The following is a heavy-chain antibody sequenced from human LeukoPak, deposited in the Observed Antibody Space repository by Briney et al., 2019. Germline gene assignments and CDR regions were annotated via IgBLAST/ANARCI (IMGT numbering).Heavy chain of an antibody. Sequence: GASVKVSCKASGGTFISYAISWVRQAPGQGLEWMGRIIPILGIANYAQKFQGRVTMTRDTSTSTVYMELSSLRSEDTAVYYCARVSGRWLQSYFGYWGQGTLVTVSS. CDR2: IIPILGIA. V-gene: IGHV1-69*04. CDR3: ARVSGRWLQSYFGY. D-gene: IGHD5-24*01. J-gene: IGHJ4*02. CDR1: GGTFISYA.